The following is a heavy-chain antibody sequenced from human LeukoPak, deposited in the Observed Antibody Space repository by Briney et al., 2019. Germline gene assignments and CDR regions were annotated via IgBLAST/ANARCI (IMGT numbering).Heavy chain of an antibody. D-gene: IGHD4-17*01. CDR1: DSSISSGYF. V-gene: IGHV4-38-2*01. Sequence: SETLSLTCAVSDSSISSGYFWGWIRQPPGKGLEWIGTLYHSGSTYYNPSLKSRVAISLDTSKTQFYLQLSSVTAADTALYYCATLLSYYGAHYFDSWGQGVLVTVSS. CDR2: LYHSGST. J-gene: IGHJ4*02. CDR3: ATLLSYYGAHYFDS.